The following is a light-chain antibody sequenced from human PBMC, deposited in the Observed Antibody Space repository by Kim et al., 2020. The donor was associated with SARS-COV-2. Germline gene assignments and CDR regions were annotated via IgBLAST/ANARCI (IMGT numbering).Light chain of an antibody. CDR2: DGS. CDR1: QNIDYY. CDR3: QHRSNWPWT. Sequence: EIVLTQSPAALSLSPGERAVLSCRASQNIDYYLNWYQQKPGQAPRLLISDGSDSAPGISARFRGSGSGTDFTLTISSLEPEDFAVYYCQHRSNWPWTFGQGTKVDIK. V-gene: IGKV3-11*01. J-gene: IGKJ1*01.